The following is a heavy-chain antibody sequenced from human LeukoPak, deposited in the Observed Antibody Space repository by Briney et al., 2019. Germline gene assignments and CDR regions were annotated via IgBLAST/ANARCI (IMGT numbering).Heavy chain of an antibody. CDR3: ARGIWHYDSSDYAIGVYFDS. CDR1: GFTFSDYY. D-gene: IGHD3-22*01. CDR2: ISSSGSTI. V-gene: IGHV3-11*04. Sequence: KPGGSLRLSCAASGFTFSDYYMSWIRQAPGKGLEWVSFISSSGSTIYYADSVKGRFTISRDNAKNSLYLQMNSLRAEDTAVYYCARGIWHYDSSDYAIGVYFDSWGQGTLVTVSS. J-gene: IGHJ4*02.